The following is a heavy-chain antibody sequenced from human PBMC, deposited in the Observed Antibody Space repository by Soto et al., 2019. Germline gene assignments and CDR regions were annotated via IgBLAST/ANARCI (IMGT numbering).Heavy chain of an antibody. J-gene: IGHJ6*04. D-gene: IGHD2-15*01. CDR2: IYWDDDI. V-gene: IGHV2-5*02. Sequence: QITLKESGPTLVKPTQTLTLTCTFSGFSLSTSGVGVGWIRQPPGKGLEWLALIYWDDDIRYSTSLKTRLTIINDTTKNQVVLKMTYMDPMDTTTYYRAHLEGSDGWSDYNMKVCGNGTTVTVPS. CDR3: AHLEGSDGWSDYNMKV. CDR1: GFSLSTSGVG.